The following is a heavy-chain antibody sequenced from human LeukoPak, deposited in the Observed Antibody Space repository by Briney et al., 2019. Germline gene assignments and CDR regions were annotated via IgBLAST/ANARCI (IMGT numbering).Heavy chain of an antibody. CDR3: ARLSLSNYNWFDP. J-gene: IGHJ5*02. D-gene: IGHD2-8*01. CDR1: GGSISSSSYY. CDR2: IYYSGST. V-gene: IGHV4-39*01. Sequence: SETLSLTCTVSGGSISSSSYYWGWIRQPPGKGLEWIGSIYYSGSTYYNPSLKSRVTISVDTSKNQFSLKLSSVTAADTAVYYCARLSLSNYNWFDPWGQGTLVTVSS.